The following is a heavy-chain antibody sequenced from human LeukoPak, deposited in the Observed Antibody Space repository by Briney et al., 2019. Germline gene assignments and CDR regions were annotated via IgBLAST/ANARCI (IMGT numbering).Heavy chain of an antibody. CDR3: ASSSTSPYYFDY. V-gene: IGHV1-46*01. CDR1: GYTFTSYY. Sequence: GASVKVSCKASGYTFTSYYMHWVRQAPGQGLEWMGIINPSGGSTSYAQKFQGRVTMTRDMSTSTVYMELSSLRSEDTAVYYCASSSTSPYYFDYRGQGTLVTVSS. J-gene: IGHJ4*02. CDR2: INPSGGST. D-gene: IGHD2-2*01.